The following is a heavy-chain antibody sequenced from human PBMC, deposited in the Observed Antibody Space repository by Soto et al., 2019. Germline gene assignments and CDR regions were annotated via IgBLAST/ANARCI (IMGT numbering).Heavy chain of an antibody. CDR1: GGSFSDYY. CDR3: ARTQYYYGSGSYFLNYSYYGMDV. CDR2: INHSGST. V-gene: IGHV4-34*01. Sequence: SETLSLTCAVYGGSFSDYYWIWIRQPPGKGLEWIGEINHSGSTTYNPSLKSRVTISVDTSKNQFSLKLSSVTAADTAVYYCARTQYYYGSGSYFLNYSYYGMDVWGQGTTVTVYS. J-gene: IGHJ6*02. D-gene: IGHD3-10*01.